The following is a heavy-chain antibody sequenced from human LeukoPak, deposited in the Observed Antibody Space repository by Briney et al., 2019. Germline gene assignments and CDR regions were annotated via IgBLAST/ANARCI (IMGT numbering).Heavy chain of an antibody. CDR2: MNPISGNT. CDR1: GYTFTSYD. CDR3: TRAPSGSMDRGVDAFDI. V-gene: IGHV1-8*01. Sequence: GASVKVSCKASGYTFTSYDINWVRQATGQGLEWMGWMNPISGNTGYTQNFQGRVTMTRDTSISTAYMELNSLKSEDTAVYYCTRAPSGSMDRGVDAFDIWGQGTVVTVSS. D-gene: IGHD3-10*01. J-gene: IGHJ3*02.